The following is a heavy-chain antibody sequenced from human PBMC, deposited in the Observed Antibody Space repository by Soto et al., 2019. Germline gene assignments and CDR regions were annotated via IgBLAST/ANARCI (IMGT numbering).Heavy chain of an antibody. V-gene: IGHV1-8*01. J-gene: IGHJ5*02. CDR3: ARTRSGSYL. CDR2: MNPSSGNT. CDR1: GYTFTSFD. D-gene: IGHD3-10*01. Sequence: QVQLVQSGAEVKKPGASVKVACRASGYTFTSFDINWVRQATGQGLEWMGRMNPSSGNTDYAQKFQGRVTMTRDTPISTAYIELSSLRSEDTAVYYCARTRSGSYLWGQGTLVTVSS.